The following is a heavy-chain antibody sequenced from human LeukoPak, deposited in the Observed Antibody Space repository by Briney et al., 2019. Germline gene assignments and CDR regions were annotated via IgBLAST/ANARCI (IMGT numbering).Heavy chain of an antibody. J-gene: IGHJ4*02. D-gene: IGHD2-15*01. CDR2: IYNSGST. CDR1: GDSFSYFY. Sequence: PSETLSLTCTVSGDSFSYFYWSWIRQPPGKGLEWIGYIYNSGSTYYNPSLKSRVTISVDTSKNQFSLKLSSVTAADTAVYYCARAGGYCGRISCPYYFDYWGQGSLVAVSS. CDR3: ARAGGYCGRISCPYYFDY. V-gene: IGHV4-59*12.